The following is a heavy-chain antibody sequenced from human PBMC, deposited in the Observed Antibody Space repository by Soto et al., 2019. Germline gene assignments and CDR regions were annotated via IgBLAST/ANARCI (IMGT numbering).Heavy chain of an antibody. CDR3: AREGDIVATIRGGGFDY. Sequence: QVQLVQSGAEVKKPGASVKVSCKASGYTFTSYAMHWVRQAPGQRLEWMGWINAGNGNTKYSQKFQGRVTITRDTSASTAYMELSSLRSEDTAVYYCAREGDIVATIRGGGFDYWGQGTLVTVSS. D-gene: IGHD5-12*01. J-gene: IGHJ4*02. CDR1: GYTFTSYA. CDR2: INAGNGNT. V-gene: IGHV1-3*01.